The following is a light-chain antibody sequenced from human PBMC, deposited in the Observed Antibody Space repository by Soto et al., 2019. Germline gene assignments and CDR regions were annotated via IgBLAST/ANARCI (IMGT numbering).Light chain of an antibody. CDR3: QQYGSSPLT. CDR2: GAS. Sequence: EIVLTQSPGILSLSPGERATLSCRASQGVSSGYLAWYQQKPGQAPSLLIYGASSRATGIPDRFSGSGSGTDITLTISRLEPEDFAVYYCQQYGSSPLTFGGGTKVEIK. J-gene: IGKJ4*01. CDR1: QGVSSGY. V-gene: IGKV3-20*01.